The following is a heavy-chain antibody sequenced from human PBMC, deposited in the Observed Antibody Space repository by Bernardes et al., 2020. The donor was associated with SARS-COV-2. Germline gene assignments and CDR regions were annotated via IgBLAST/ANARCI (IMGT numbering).Heavy chain of an antibody. Sequence: AVKVSCKASGGTFSSYAISWVRQAPGQGLEWMGRIIPIFGTATYAQKFQGRVTITADESTSTAYMELSSLRSEDTAVYYCAREVGMITFGGVIAPYGMDVWGQGTTVTVSS. CDR2: IIPIFGTA. CDR1: GGTFSSYA. V-gene: IGHV1-69*13. CDR3: AREVGMITFGGVIAPYGMDV. J-gene: IGHJ6*02. D-gene: IGHD3-16*02.